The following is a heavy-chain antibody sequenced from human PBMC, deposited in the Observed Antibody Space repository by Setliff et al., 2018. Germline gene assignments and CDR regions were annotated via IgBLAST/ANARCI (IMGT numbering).Heavy chain of an antibody. Sequence: ASVKASCKASGYTFSNYDINWVRQGTGQGLEWMGWMNPNSGNTGYAQKFQGRVTMTRNTSISTVYMELTSLRYEDMAVYYCARGLRQDRSNSDVFDIWGQGTVVTVSS. V-gene: IGHV1-8*02. CDR3: ARGLRQDRSNSDVFDI. J-gene: IGHJ3*02. CDR1: GYTFSNYD. D-gene: IGHD4-4*01. CDR2: MNPNSGNT.